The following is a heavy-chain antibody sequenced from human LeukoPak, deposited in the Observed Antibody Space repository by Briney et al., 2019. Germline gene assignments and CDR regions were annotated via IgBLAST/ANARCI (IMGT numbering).Heavy chain of an antibody. V-gene: IGHV3-7*01. D-gene: IGHD6-19*01. CDR3: AREFRSGYNSRWFDY. CDR1: GFTVSNKY. J-gene: IGHJ5*01. CDR2: IKQDGSEK. Sequence: GGSLRLSCAASGFTVSNKYMTWVRQAPGKGLEWVANIKQDGSEKWYVDSVKGRFTISRDNAKNSLYLQVNSLRVEDTAVYYCAREFRSGYNSRWFDYWGQGTLVTVSS.